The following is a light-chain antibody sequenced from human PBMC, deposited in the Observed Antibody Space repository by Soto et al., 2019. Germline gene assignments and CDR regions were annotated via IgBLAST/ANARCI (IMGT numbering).Light chain of an antibody. J-gene: IGKJ2*01. Sequence: ELVVTQSPATLSVSPGERATLSCRGSQSVSSNLAWYQQNPGSAPRLLIYAASSRATGVPARFSGRGSGTEFTLPISSMQSEDCAVYYCQQYDDWPPMYTVGQGTKV. CDR2: AAS. V-gene: IGKV3-15*01. CDR3: QQYDDWPPMYT. CDR1: QSVSSN.